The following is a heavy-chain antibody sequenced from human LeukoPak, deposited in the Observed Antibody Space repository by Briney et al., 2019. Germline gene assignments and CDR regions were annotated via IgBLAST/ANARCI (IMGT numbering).Heavy chain of an antibody. CDR1: GYTFTSYD. Sequence: ASVKVSCKASGYTFTSYDINWVRQATGQGLEWMGWMNPNSGNTGYAQKFQGRVTITADKSTSTAYMELSSLRSEDTAVYYCARDLPPSVYDSSGYYYSNWGQGTLVTVSS. CDR2: MNPNSGNT. CDR3: ARDLPPSVYDSSGYYYSN. J-gene: IGHJ4*02. V-gene: IGHV1-8*03. D-gene: IGHD3-22*01.